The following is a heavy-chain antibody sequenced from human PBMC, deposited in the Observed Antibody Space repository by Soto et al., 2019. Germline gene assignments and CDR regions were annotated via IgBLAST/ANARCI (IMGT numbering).Heavy chain of an antibody. CDR3: VTPSGAGTSYYYGMYV. CDR1: GYTFTSYA. J-gene: IGHJ6*02. Sequence: ASVKVSCKASGYTFTSYAMHWVRQAPGQRLEWMGWINAGNGNTKYSQKFQGRVTITRDTSASTAYMELSSLRSEDTAVYYCVTPSGAGTSYYYGMYVWGQGTTVTVSS. V-gene: IGHV1-3*01. CDR2: INAGNGNT. D-gene: IGHD6-19*01.